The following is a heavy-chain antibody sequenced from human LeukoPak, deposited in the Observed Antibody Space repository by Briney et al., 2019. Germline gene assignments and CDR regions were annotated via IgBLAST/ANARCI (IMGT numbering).Heavy chain of an antibody. J-gene: IGHJ5*01. V-gene: IGHV3-13*04. CDR2: IGTGGNT. Sequence: GGSLRLSCAASVFTFSRYDMHWVRQATGKGLEWISSIGTGGNTYYIGSVKGRFTISRENAKSSLYLQMNSLRAGDTAVYYCVRGGEIGFDSWGQGTLVTVSS. CDR1: VFTFSRYD. CDR3: VRGGEIGFDS. D-gene: IGHD3-16*01.